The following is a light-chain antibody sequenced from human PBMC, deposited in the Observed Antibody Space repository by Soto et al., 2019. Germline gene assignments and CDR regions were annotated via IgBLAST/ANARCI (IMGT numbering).Light chain of an antibody. J-gene: IGLJ2*01. CDR2: GNT. CDR1: SSNFGANYD. V-gene: IGLV1-40*01. Sequence: QSALTQPPSVSGAPGQRVTISCTGSSSNFGANYDAHWYQQLPGTAPKLVIYGNTNRPSGVPDRFSGSKSGTSASLAITGLQAEDEADYYCQSYDRSLSGVVFGGGTKLTVL. CDR3: QSYDRSLSGVV.